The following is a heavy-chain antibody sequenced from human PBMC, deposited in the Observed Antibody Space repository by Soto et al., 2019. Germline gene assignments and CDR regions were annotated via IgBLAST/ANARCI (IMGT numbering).Heavy chain of an antibody. CDR2: IISGGSRV. J-gene: IGHJ6*02. CDR3: ARARTSKGGMDV. Sequence: EVQLVESGGGLVQPGGSLRLSCAASGFTFSNDWMNWVRQGPGKGLEWVSRIISGGSRVSYADSVKVRFTIATDNAKKTLYGEMHSLTAEDTAVYYCARARTSKGGMDVWGQGTTVTVSS. CDR1: GFTFSNDW. V-gene: IGHV3-74*01.